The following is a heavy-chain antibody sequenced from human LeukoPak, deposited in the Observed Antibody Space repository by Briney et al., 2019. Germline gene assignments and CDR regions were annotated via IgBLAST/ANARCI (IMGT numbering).Heavy chain of an antibody. CDR1: GGSISSSSYY. J-gene: IGHJ4*02. Sequence: PSETLSLTCTVSGGSISSSSYYWGWIRQPPGKGLEWIGSIYYSGSTYYNPSLKSRVTISVDTSKNQFSLKLSSVTAADTAVYYCARGGWGSSWIEFDYWGQGTLSPSPQ. D-gene: IGHD6-13*01. CDR3: ARGGWGSSWIEFDY. V-gene: IGHV4-39*07. CDR2: IYYSGST.